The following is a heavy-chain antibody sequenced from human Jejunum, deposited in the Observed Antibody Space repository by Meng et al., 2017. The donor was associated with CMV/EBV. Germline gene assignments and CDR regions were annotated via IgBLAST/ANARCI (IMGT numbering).Heavy chain of an antibody. J-gene: IGHJ4*02. CDR1: GLTVSSTY. Sequence: SRRLSCAAYGLTVSSTYVTWVRQALGKGLEWVSVIYSAGRIYYADSVKGRFTISRDNSKNTVSLQMNGLRAEDTAVYYCARGLDFDSWGQGTLVTVSS. D-gene: IGHD2-2*03. CDR3: ARGLDFDS. CDR2: IYSAGRI. V-gene: IGHV3-53*01.